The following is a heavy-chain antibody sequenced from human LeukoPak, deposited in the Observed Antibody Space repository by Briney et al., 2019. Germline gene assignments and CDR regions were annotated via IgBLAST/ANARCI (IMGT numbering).Heavy chain of an antibody. J-gene: IGHJ4*02. CDR1: GGSFSGYY. V-gene: IGHV4-34*01. CDR2: INHSGST. D-gene: IGHD6-19*01. CDR3: ATGIAVAGTLWY. Sequence: SETLSLTCAVYGGSFSGYYWSWIRQPPGKGLEWIGEINHSGSTNYNPSLKSRVTISVDASKNQFSLKLSSVTAADTAVYYCATGIAVAGTLWYWGQGTLVTVSS.